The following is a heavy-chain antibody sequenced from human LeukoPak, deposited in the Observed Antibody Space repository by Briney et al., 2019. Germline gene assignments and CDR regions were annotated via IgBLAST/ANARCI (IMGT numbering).Heavy chain of an antibody. CDR3: ASGIVGATTFDY. Sequence: PGGSLRLSCEASGFTFSHYEMNWVRQAPGKGLEWVSYISSSGYTIYYADSVKGRFTISRDNAKNSLYLQMNSLRAEDTAVYYCASGIVGATTFDYWGQGTLVTVSS. CDR2: ISSSGYTI. CDR1: GFTFSHYE. D-gene: IGHD1-26*01. V-gene: IGHV3-48*03. J-gene: IGHJ4*02.